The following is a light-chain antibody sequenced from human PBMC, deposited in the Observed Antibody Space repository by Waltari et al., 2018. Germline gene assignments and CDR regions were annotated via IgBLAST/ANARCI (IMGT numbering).Light chain of an antibody. V-gene: IGLV3-1*01. J-gene: IGLJ2*01. CDR1: KLGVKY. CDR2: QDN. Sequence: SYELTQPPSVSVSPGQTASLTCSGDKLGVKYACWYQQRPGQSPAVVIYQDNKRPPGIPDRFSGSNSGNTATLTISGTQAMDEADYYCQTWDSSTGVFGGGTKLTVL. CDR3: QTWDSSTGV.